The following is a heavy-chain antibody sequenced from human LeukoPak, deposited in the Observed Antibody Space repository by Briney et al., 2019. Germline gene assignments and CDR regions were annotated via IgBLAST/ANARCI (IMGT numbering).Heavy chain of an antibody. V-gene: IGHV3-23*01. CDR1: GFTFSSYA. CDR2: ISGSGGTT. CDR3: AKATMVRGVIPPPDY. D-gene: IGHD3-10*01. Sequence: GGSLRLSCAASGFTFSSYAMSWVRQAPGKGLEWVSAISGSGGTTYYADSVKGRFTISRDNSKNTLYLQMNSLRAEDTAVYYCAKATMVRGVIPPPDYWGQGTLVTVSS. J-gene: IGHJ4*02.